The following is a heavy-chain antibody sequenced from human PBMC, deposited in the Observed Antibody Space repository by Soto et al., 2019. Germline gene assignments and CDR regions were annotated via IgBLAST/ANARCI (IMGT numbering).Heavy chain of an antibody. Sequence: QIQLVQSGAEVKKPGASVKVSCKASGYTFTSYGISWVRQAPGQGLEWMGWISAYNGNINYAQELQGRVTMTTDTSTSTAYRELRSLRSDDTAVYYCARDRWGRLGGDYWGQGTLVTVSS. CDR1: GYTFTSYG. V-gene: IGHV1-18*01. CDR3: ARDRWGRLGGDY. D-gene: IGHD5-12*01. CDR2: ISAYNGNI. J-gene: IGHJ4*02.